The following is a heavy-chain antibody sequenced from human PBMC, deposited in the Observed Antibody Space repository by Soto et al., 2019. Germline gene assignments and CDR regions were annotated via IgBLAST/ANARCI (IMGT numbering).Heavy chain of an antibody. CDR1: GGSVSSGSYY. J-gene: IGHJ6*02. V-gene: IGHV4-61*01. CDR3: ARSIRVWSRKYYYYYYGMDV. D-gene: IGHD2-8*02. CDR2: INYSGST. Sequence: PSETLSLTCTVSGGSVSSGSYYWSWIRQPPGKGLEWIGEINYSGSTNYNPSLKSRVTISVDTSKNQFSLKLSSVTAADTAVYYCARSIRVWSRKYYYYYYGMDVWGQGTTVTVSS.